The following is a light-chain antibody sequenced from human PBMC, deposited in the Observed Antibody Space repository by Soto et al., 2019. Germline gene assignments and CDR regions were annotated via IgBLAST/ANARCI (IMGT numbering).Light chain of an antibody. J-gene: IGKJ1*01. CDR2: AAS. CDR1: ESIDNW. CDR3: QQYHTDWT. V-gene: IGKV1-5*01. Sequence: DIQRPQSPSTLSASAGDTVTIACRASESIDNWLAWYQQKPGKAPKLLLFAASTLVGGVPSRFSGRGSGTEFTLTISSLQADDFATYYCQQYHTDWTFGQGTKVDIK.